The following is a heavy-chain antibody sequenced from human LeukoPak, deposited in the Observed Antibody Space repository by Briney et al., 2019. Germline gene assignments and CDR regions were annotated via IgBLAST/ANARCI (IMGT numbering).Heavy chain of an antibody. Sequence: PSETLSLTCTVSGGSMSHHWSWIRQSPGKGLEWIGYISHTASTNYNPSLKSRVTLSIDTSKSQLSFQLTSVTAADTAVYYCARHTYSYCSSTSCYPVYFDYWGQGTLVTVSS. V-gene: IGHV4-59*11. CDR1: GGSMSHH. CDR2: ISHTAST. CDR3: ARHTYSYCSSTSCYPVYFDY. D-gene: IGHD2-2*01. J-gene: IGHJ4*02.